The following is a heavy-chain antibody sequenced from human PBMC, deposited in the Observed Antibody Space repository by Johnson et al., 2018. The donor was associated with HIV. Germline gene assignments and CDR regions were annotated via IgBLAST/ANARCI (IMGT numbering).Heavy chain of an antibody. CDR3: AKDYKNYYDSSGYETGTFDI. Sequence: VQLVESGGGLVQPGGSLRLSCAASGFTFSNYWMNWVRQAPGKGLDWVANIKQDGGEKYYVDSVKGRFTISRDNAKNSLYLQMNSLRAEDTAVYYCAKDYKNYYDSSGYETGTFDIWGQGTMVTVSS. J-gene: IGHJ3*02. D-gene: IGHD3-22*01. V-gene: IGHV3-7*01. CDR1: GFTFSNYW. CDR2: IKQDGGEK.